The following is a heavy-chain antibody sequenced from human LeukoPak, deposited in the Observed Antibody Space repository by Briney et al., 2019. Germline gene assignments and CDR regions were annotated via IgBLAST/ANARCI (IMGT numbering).Heavy chain of an antibody. J-gene: IGHJ4*02. CDR2: INPTGGIT. CDR3: ARDRVLVGGSPTYNFDY. D-gene: IGHD2-15*01. Sequence: SVKVSFKTSGYTFTSYFIHWVRQAPGQGLEWMGIINPTGGITTYAQKFQGRVTMTRDMFTSTVYMELSGLTSEDTAVYYCARDRVLVGGSPTYNFDYWGQGTLVTVSS. V-gene: IGHV1-46*01. CDR1: GYTFTSYF.